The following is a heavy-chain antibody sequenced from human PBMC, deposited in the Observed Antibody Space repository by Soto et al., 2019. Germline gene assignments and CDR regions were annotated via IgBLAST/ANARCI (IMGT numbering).Heavy chain of an antibody. CDR2: IIPIFGTA. J-gene: IGHJ6*02. Sequence: GASVKVSCKAAGGTFSSYAISWVRQAPGQGIEWMGGIIPIFGTANYAQKFQGRVTITADESTSTAYMELSSLRSEDTAVYYCARDVVVVVAASDYYGMDVWGQGTTVTVSS. V-gene: IGHV1-69*13. D-gene: IGHD2-15*01. CDR1: GGTFSSYA. CDR3: ARDVVVVVAASDYYGMDV.